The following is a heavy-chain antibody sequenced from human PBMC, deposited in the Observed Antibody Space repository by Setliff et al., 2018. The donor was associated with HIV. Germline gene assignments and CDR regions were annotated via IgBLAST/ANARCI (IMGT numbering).Heavy chain of an antibody. Sequence: PGGSLRLSCAASGFTFSSYAMSWVRQAPGKGLEWVSAISGSGGSTYYADSVKGRFTISRDNSKNTLYLQMNSLKTEDTAVYYCTSVVATPYYYYYMDVWGKGTTVTVSS. CDR2: ISGSGGST. J-gene: IGHJ6*03. CDR3: TSVVATPYYYYYMDV. CDR1: GFTFSSYA. D-gene: IGHD2-15*01. V-gene: IGHV3-23*01.